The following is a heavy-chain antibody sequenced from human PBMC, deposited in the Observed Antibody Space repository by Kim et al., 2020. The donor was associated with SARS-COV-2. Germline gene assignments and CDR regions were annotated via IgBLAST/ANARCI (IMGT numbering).Heavy chain of an antibody. D-gene: IGHD3-22*01. Sequence: SETLSLTCTVSGGSISSSSYYWGWIRQPPGKGLEWIGSIYYSGSTYYNPSLKSRVTISVDTSKNQFSLKLSSVTAADTAVYYCARRTYYYDSSGYYLLDYWGQGTLVTVSS. CDR3: ARRTYYYDSSGYYLLDY. CDR2: IYYSGST. J-gene: IGHJ4*02. CDR1: GGSISSSSYY. V-gene: IGHV4-39*01.